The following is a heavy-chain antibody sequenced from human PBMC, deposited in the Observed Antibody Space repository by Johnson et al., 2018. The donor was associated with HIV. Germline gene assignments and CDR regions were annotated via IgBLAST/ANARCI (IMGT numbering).Heavy chain of an antibody. J-gene: IGHJ3*02. CDR2: ISYDGSNK. V-gene: IGHV3-30-3*01. CDR1: GFTFSSYA. D-gene: IGHD2-21*02. CDR3: ARSPASRVGDSFAFDI. Sequence: QLVESGGGVVQPGRSLRLSCAASGFTFSSYAMHWVRQAPGKGLEWVAVISYDGSNKYYADSVKGRFTISRDNSKNTLYLQVNSLKTEDTAVYYCARSPASRVGDSFAFDIWGQGTMVTVSS.